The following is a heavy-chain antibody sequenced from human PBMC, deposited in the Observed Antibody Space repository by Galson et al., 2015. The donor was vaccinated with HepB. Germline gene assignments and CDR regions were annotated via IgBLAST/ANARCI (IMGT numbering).Heavy chain of an antibody. CDR2: ITSSGGRS. CDR3: AGLRF. CDR1: GFTFSSLA. V-gene: IGHV3-23*01. J-gene: IGHJ4*02. D-gene: IGHD3/OR15-3a*01. Sequence: SLRLSCAASGFTFSSLAMSWVRQAPGKGLEWVASITSSGGRSYYANSVKGRFTISRDNSKSTLFLQINSLRVEDTAVYYCAGLRFWGQGTLVTVSS.